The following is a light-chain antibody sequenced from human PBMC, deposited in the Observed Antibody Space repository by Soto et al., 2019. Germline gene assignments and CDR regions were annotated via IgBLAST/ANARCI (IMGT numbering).Light chain of an antibody. CDR2: DTT. Sequence: QAVVTQEPSLTVAPGGTVTLTCRSSTGAVANGHYPYWFKQKPGQDAKTLNYDTTNRHSWTPARFSGSLLGGKADLTLSGAQPEDEAEYYCLLSYNGPYVFGTGTKVTVL. J-gene: IGLJ1*01. CDR3: LLSYNGPYV. V-gene: IGLV7-46*01. CDR1: TGAVANGHY.